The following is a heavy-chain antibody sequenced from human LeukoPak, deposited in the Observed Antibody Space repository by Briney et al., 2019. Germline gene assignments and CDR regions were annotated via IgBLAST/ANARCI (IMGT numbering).Heavy chain of an antibody. J-gene: IGHJ6*02. CDR3: ARDWTAVYALVYYYYYGMDV. CDR2: ISYDGSNK. D-gene: IGHD2-8*01. CDR1: GFTFSSYA. V-gene: IGHV3-30-3*01. Sequence: GGSLRLSCAASGFTFSSYAMHWVRQAPGKGLEWVAVISYDGSNKYYADSVKGRFTISRDNSKNTLYLQMNSLRAEDTAVYYCARDWTAVYALVYYYYYGMDVWGQGTTVTVSS.